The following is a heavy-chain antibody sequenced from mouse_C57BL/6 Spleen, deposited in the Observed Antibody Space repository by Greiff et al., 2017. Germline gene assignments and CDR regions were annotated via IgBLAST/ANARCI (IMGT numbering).Heavy chain of an antibody. CDR2: INPGSGGT. J-gene: IGHJ2*01. D-gene: IGHD1-1*01. CDR1: GYAFTNYL. V-gene: IGHV1-54*01. Sequence: QVQLQQSGAELVRPGTSVKVSCKASGYAFTNYLIEWVKQRPGQGLEGIGVINPGSGGTNYNEKFKGKATLTADKSSSTAYMQLSSLTSEDSAVYFCARFPYSYYGSSMFDYWGQGTTLTVSS. CDR3: ARFPYSYYGSSMFDY.